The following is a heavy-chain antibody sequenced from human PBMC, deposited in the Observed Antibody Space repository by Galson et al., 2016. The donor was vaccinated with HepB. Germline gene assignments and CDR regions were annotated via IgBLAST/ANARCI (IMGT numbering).Heavy chain of an antibody. J-gene: IGHJ4*02. Sequence: SETLSLTCSVSGGSFSSSGYYWAWIRLTPGKGLEWIASIYYSGTSYYSPSLKSRISISTDSSKNQFSLRLTSVTAADTALYYCARHTGGYFDWYATSTPGFDLWGQGTLVTVSS. CDR3: ARHTGGYFDWYATSTPGFDL. D-gene: IGHD3-9*01. CDR2: IYYSGTS. CDR1: GGSFSSSGYY. V-gene: IGHV4-39*01.